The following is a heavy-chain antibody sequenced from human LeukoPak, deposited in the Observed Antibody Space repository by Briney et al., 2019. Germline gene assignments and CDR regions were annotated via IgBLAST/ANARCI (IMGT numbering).Heavy chain of an antibody. J-gene: IGHJ6*02. CDR1: GYTFTSYY. D-gene: IGHD6-13*01. CDR2: INPSGGST. CDR3: AGDMGYSSSWFSYYYYGMDV. V-gene: IGHV1-46*01. Sequence: ASVKVSCKASGYTFTSYYMHWVRQAPGQGLEWMGIINPSGGSTSYARKFQGRVTMTRDTSTSTVYMELSSLRSEDTAVYYCAGDMGYSSSWFSYYYYGMDVWGQGTTVTVSS.